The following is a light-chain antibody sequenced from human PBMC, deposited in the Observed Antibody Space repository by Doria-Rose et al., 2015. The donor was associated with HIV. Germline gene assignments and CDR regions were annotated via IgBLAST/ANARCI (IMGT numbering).Light chain of an antibody. V-gene: IGKV3-20*01. CDR2: DGS. CDR3: HQYGTSWT. Sequence: TQSPGTLSLSPGERATLSCRASQSFSSTYLAWYQQRPGQALSLLIYDGSNRATGIPDRFRASGSGTDFTLTINRLEPEDFALYYCHQYGTSWTFGQGTKAEI. CDR1: QSFSSTY. J-gene: IGKJ1*01.